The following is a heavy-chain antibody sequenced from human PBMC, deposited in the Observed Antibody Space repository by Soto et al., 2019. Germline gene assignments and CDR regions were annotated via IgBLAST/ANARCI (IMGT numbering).Heavy chain of an antibody. CDR2: IIPFHGVT. CDR3: TRDWEITVSTWSFGGF. CDR1: GGTFSPYT. D-gene: IGHD3-10*01. Sequence: QVQLVQSGAEVQKPGSSVKVSCKASGGTFSPYTINWVRQAPGQGLEWMGRIIPFHGVTNYAQKFQARVTITADKSTSTAYMELSGLRFEDTVMYYCTRDWEITVSTWSFGGFWGRGTLVTVSS. V-gene: IGHV1-69*08. J-gene: IGHJ4*02.